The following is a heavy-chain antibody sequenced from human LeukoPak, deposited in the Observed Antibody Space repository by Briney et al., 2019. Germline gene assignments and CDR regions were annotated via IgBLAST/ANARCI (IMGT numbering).Heavy chain of an antibody. CDR2: ISNSGTAI. Sequence: PGGSLRLSCAASGFTFSSYEMNWVRQAPGKGLEWVPYISNSGTAIYYADSVKGRFTISRDNAKSSLYLQMNSLRAEDTAVYYCARAGYSMDTEYFQLWGQGTLVTVSS. J-gene: IGHJ1*01. V-gene: IGHV3-48*03. CDR1: GFTFSSYE. D-gene: IGHD5-18*01. CDR3: ARAGYSMDTEYFQL.